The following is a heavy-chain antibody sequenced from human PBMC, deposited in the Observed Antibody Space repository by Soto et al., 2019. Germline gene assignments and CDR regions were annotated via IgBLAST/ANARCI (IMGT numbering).Heavy chain of an antibody. CDR1: GYTFTSYA. CDR3: ARVGSGWYEGADNWFDP. J-gene: IGHJ5*02. Sequence: QVQHVQSGAEVKKPGASVKVSCKASGYTFTSYAMHWVRQAPGQRLEWMGWINAGNGNTKYSQKFQGRVTITRDTSASTAYMELSSLRSEDTAVYYCARVGSGWYEGADNWFDPWGQGTLVTVSS. CDR2: INAGNGNT. V-gene: IGHV1-3*01. D-gene: IGHD6-19*01.